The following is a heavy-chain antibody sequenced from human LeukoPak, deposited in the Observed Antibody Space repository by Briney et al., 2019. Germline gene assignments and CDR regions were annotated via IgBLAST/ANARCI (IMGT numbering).Heavy chain of an antibody. CDR3: ARAVVGTSCYGY. Sequence: PGGSLRLSCAASGFTVSSNYMSWVRQAPGKGLEWVSVIYAGGSTHYADSVKGRFTISRDNSKSTLYLQMNSLTAEDTAVYYCARAVVGTSCYGYWGQGTLVTVSS. J-gene: IGHJ4*02. CDR2: IYAGGST. V-gene: IGHV3-66*01. D-gene: IGHD2-2*01. CDR1: GFTVSSNY.